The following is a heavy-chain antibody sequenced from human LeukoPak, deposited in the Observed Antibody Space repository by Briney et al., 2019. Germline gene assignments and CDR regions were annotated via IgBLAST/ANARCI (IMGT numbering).Heavy chain of an antibody. CDR3: ARGLASHYYDRVRGGWFDP. CDR1: GGSFSGYY. D-gene: IGHD3-22*01. Sequence: SETLSLTCAVYGGSFSGYYWSWIRQPPGKGLEWIGEINHSGSTNYNPSLKSRVTISVGTSKNQFSLKLSSVTAADTAVYYCARGLASHYYDRVRGGWFDPWGQGTLVTVSS. CDR2: INHSGST. J-gene: IGHJ5*02. V-gene: IGHV4-34*01.